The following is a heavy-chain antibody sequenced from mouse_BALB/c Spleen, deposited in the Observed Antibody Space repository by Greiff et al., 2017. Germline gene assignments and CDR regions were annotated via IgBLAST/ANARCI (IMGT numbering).Heavy chain of an antibody. Sequence: VQLKESGAELVKPGASVKLSCTASGFNIKDTYMHWVKQRPEQGLEWIGRIDPANGNTKYDPKFQGKATITADTSSNTAYLQLSSLTSEDTAVYYCAREVRRAMDYWGQGTSGTVSS. V-gene: IGHV14-3*02. CDR2: IDPANGNT. J-gene: IGHJ4*01. CDR3: AREVRRAMDY. D-gene: IGHD2-14*01. CDR1: GFNIKDTY.